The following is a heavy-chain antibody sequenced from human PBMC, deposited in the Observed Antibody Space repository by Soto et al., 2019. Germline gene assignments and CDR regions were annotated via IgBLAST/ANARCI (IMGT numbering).Heavy chain of an antibody. CDR1: GFTFSSYA. J-gene: IGHJ4*02. CDR3: ARDPKGHFDY. V-gene: IGHV3-30-3*01. Sequence: QVQLVESGGGVVQPGRSLRLSCAASGFTFSSYAMHRVRQAPGKGLEWVAVISYDGSNKYYADSVKGRFTISRDNSKHTLYLQMNSLRAEDTAVYYCARDPKGHFDYWGQGTLVTVSS. CDR2: ISYDGSNK.